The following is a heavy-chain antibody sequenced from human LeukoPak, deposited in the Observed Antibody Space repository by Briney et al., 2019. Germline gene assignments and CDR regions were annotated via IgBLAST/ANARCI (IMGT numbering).Heavy chain of an antibody. D-gene: IGHD3-9*01. J-gene: IGHJ6*02. CDR1: GGSISSYY. CDR3: ACTARTNYDILTGPLYYYGMDV. CDR2: IYYSGST. Sequence: SETLSLTCTVSGGSISSYYWSWIRQPPGKGLEWLGYIYYSGSTNYNPSLKSRVTISVDTSKNQFSLKLSSVTAADTAVYYCACTARTNYDILTGPLYYYGMDVWGQGTTVTVSS. V-gene: IGHV4-59*01.